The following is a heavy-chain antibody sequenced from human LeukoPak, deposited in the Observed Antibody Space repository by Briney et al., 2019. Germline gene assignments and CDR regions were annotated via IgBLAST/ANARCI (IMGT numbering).Heavy chain of an antibody. J-gene: IGHJ4*02. Sequence: GRSLRLSCAASGFTFSDYAMSWVRQALGKGLKWVSVISGSGGSTYNVDSVTGRFTISRDNSKNTLYLQMNSLRAEDTAVYYCANSPAAGAESITIVRGVFFPGFCYWGQGTLVTVSS. CDR3: ANSPAAGAESITIVRGVFFPGFCY. V-gene: IGHV3-23*01. CDR2: ISGSGGST. CDR1: GFTFSDYA. D-gene: IGHD3-10*01.